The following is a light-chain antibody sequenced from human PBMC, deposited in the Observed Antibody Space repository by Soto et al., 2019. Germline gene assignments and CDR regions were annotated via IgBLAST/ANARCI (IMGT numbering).Light chain of an antibody. V-gene: IGLV2-11*01. CDR2: DVT. CDR1: SRDVGAYNY. CDR3: CSHAGGYTWV. Sequence: QSAMSQPRSMSESPGQSVTISCSGTSRDVGAYNYVSWYQHHPGKAPKLMIYDVTRRPSGVPDRFSGSKSGNTASLTISGLQTEDEADYYCCSHAGGYTWVFGGGTKLTVL. J-gene: IGLJ3*02.